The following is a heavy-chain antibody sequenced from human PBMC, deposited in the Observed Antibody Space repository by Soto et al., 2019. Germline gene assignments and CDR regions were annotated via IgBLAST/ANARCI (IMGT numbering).Heavy chain of an antibody. CDR3: ARRWGRSFDY. CDR2: IYYSGST. V-gene: IGHV4-59*08. CDR1: GGSISSYY. Sequence: QVQLQESGPRLVKPSETLSLTCTVSGGSISSYYWSWIRQPPGKGLEWIGYIYYSGSTNYNPSLKSRVTISVDTSKNPFSLNLSSVTAADTAVYYCARRWGRSFDYWGQGTLVTVSS. D-gene: IGHD2-15*01. J-gene: IGHJ4*02.